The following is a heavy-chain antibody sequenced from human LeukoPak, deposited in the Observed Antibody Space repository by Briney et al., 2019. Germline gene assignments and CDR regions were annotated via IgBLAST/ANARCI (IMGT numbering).Heavy chain of an antibody. Sequence: GGSLRLSCAASGFTFSNYWMHWVRQAPGKGLVWVSRINSDGINTSYADSVKGRFTISRDNSKNTLYLQMNSLRAEDTAVYYCAKGLRKLIVGSTEYYFDYWGQGTLVTVSS. V-gene: IGHV3-74*01. D-gene: IGHD1-26*01. CDR1: GFTFSNYW. J-gene: IGHJ4*02. CDR3: AKGLRKLIVGSTEYYFDY. CDR2: INSDGINT.